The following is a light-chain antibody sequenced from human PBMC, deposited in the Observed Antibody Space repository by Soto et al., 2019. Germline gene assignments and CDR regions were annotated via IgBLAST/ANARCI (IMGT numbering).Light chain of an antibody. J-gene: IGKJ2*01. V-gene: IGKV1-5*01. CDR3: QQYNSYPYT. CDR2: DAS. Sequence: DIQMTQSPSTLSASVADRVTITCRASQSISSWLAWYQQKPGKAPKLLIYDASSLESGVPSRFSGSGSGTEFTLTISSLQPDDFATYYGQQYNSYPYTFGQGTKLEIK. CDR1: QSISSW.